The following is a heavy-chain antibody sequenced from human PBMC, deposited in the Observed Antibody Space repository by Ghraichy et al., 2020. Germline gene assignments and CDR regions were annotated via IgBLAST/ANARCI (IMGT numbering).Heavy chain of an antibody. CDR3: VRTGVAVSGVDY. CDR1: GFTFSNYD. D-gene: IGHD6-19*01. J-gene: IGHJ4*01. CDR2: ISSHGGST. Sequence: GESLRLSCSASGFTFSNYDMHWVRQAPGKGLEYVSAISSHGGSTYYADSVKGRFTISRDNSKNTLYLQMSSLRPEDTATYYCVRTGVAVSGVDYWGHGTLVTVSS. V-gene: IGHV3-64D*09.